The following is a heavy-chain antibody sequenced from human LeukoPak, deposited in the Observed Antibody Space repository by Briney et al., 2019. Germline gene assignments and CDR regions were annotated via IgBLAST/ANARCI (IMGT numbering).Heavy chain of an antibody. CDR1: GGSIRRYY. CDR3: ARSYDTSGYYDAFDI. Sequence: SETLSLTCIVSGGSIRRYYWRWLRQPPERGLECLGNIHISGSTNYNPSLKSRVTISVDTSKNEFSLKLRSLIVADTAVYYCARSYDTSGYYDAFDIWGQGTMVTVSS. V-gene: IGHV4-4*08. CDR2: IHISGST. J-gene: IGHJ3*02. D-gene: IGHD3-22*01.